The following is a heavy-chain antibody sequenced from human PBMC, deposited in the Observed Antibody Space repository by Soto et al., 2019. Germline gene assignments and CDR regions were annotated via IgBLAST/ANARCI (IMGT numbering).Heavy chain of an antibody. CDR3: ARWVVVVPAARGWFDP. Sequence: PSETLSLTCTVSGGSISSYYRSWIRQPPGKGLEWIGYIYYSGSTNYNPSLKSRVTISVDTSKNQFSLKLSSVTAADTAVYYCARWVVVVPAARGWFDPWGQGTLVTVSS. V-gene: IGHV4-59*01. CDR2: IYYSGST. D-gene: IGHD2-2*01. CDR1: GGSISSYY. J-gene: IGHJ5*02.